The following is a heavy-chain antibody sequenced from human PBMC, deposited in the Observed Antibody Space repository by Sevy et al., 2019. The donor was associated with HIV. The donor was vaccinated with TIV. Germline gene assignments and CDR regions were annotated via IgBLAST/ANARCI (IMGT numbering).Heavy chain of an antibody. CDR3: ARGGYARRGDYYYYYMDV. V-gene: IGHV4-30-2*01. J-gene: IGHJ6*03. CDR1: GGSISSGGYS. D-gene: IGHD5-12*01. CDR2: IYHSGST. Sequence: SETPSLTCAVSGGSISSGGYSWSWIRQPPGKGLEWIGYIYHSGSTYYNPSLKSRVTISVDRSKNQFSLKLSSVTAADTAVYYCARGGYARRGDYYYYYMDVWGKGITVTVSS.